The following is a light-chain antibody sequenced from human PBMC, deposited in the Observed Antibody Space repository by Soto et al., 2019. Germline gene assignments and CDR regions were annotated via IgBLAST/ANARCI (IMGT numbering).Light chain of an antibody. J-gene: IGLJ1*01. CDR1: SSDVGGYNY. CDR3: CSYAGDYNFV. CDR2: DVN. V-gene: IGLV2-11*01. Sequence: QSALTQPRSVSGSPGQSVTLSCTGTSSDVGGYNYVTWYQQYPGKAPKVMIYDVNTRPSGVPDRFSGSKSDNTASLTISGLKAEDGADYYCCSYAGDYNFVFGTGTKLTVL.